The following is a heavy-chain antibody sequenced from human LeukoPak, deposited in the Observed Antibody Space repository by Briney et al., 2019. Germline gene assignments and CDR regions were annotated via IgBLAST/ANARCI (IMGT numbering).Heavy chain of an antibody. CDR1: GGTFSSYA. CDR2: IIPILGIA. D-gene: IGHD3-16*02. CDR3: ARDLTPYYDYVWGSYREDAFDI. V-gene: IGHV1-69*04. Sequence: ASVKVSCKSSGGTFSSYAIIWVRQAPGQGLEWMGRIIPILGIANYAQKFQGRVTITADKSTSTAYMELSSLRSEDTAVYYCARDLTPYYDYVWGSYREDAFDIWGQGTMVTVSS. J-gene: IGHJ3*02.